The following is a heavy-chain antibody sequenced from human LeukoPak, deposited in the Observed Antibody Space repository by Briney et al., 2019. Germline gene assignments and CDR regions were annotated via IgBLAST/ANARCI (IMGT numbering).Heavy chain of an antibody. D-gene: IGHD6-13*01. CDR3: ARVCSSSWYREYWFDP. Sequence: ASVKVSCKASGYTFTSYGISWVRQAPGQGLEWMGWISAYNGNTNYAQKLQGRVTMTTDTSTSTAYMELRSLRSDDTAVYYCARVCSSSWYREYWFDPWGQGTLVTVSS. V-gene: IGHV1-18*01. CDR2: ISAYNGNT. J-gene: IGHJ5*02. CDR1: GYTFTSYG.